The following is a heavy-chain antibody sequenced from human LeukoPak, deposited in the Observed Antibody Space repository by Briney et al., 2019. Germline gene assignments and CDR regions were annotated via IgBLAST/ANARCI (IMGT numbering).Heavy chain of an antibody. V-gene: IGHV4-34*01. D-gene: IGHD4-17*01. J-gene: IGHJ3*02. CDR3: ATSTVRPLRHAFDI. Sequence: TETLSLTCAVYDGSFSGYYWSWIRQPAGKGLEWIGEINHSGSTNYNPSLKSRVTISVDTSKNQFSLKLSSVTAADTAVYYCATSTVRPLRHAFDIWGQGTMVTVSS. CDR2: INHSGST. CDR1: DGSFSGYY.